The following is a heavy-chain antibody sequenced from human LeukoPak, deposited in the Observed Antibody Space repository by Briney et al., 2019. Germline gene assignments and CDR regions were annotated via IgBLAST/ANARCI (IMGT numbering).Heavy chain of an antibody. D-gene: IGHD3-22*01. CDR2: ISHNGSTQ. Sequence: GGSLRLSCAASGFTFSIYAMHWVRQAPGKGLEWVSSISHNGSTQYYADSVKGRFTISRDNSKNTLFLQMNILRAEDTAVYYCAKDENSSGLSHWGQGTLVTVSS. CDR1: GFTFSIYA. V-gene: IGHV3-30-3*01. J-gene: IGHJ4*02. CDR3: AKDENSSGLSH.